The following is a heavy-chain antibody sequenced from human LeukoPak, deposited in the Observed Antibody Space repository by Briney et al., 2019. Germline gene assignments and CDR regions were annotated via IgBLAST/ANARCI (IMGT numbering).Heavy chain of an antibody. V-gene: IGHV1-2*02. J-gene: IGHJ6*02. Sequence: GASVKVSCKASGYTFTGYYMHWVRQAPGQGLEWMGWINPNSGGTNYAQKFQGRVAMTRDTSISTAYMGLSRLRSDDTAVYYCARDLNHCSSTSCLIYYYYYGMDVWGQGTTVTVSS. D-gene: IGHD2-2*01. CDR3: ARDLNHCSSTSCLIYYYYYGMDV. CDR2: INPNSGGT. CDR1: GYTFTGYY.